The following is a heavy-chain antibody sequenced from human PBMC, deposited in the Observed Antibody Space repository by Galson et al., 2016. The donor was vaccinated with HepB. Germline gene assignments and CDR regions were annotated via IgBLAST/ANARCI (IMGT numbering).Heavy chain of an antibody. D-gene: IGHD6-19*01. J-gene: IGHJ4*02. Sequence: SLRLSCAASGFTFSSYWMNWVRQAPGKGLEWVANIKEDGSEKNYVNSLKGRFTISRDNAKNYLYLHMNNLRVEDTAVYYCAKSSGWDSDYWGQGTLVIVSS. CDR2: IKEDGSEK. V-gene: IGHV3-7*03. CDR1: GFTFSSYW. CDR3: AKSSGWDSDY.